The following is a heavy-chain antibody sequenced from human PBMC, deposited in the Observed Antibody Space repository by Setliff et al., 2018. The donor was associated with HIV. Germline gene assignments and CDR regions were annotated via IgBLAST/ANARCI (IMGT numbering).Heavy chain of an antibody. J-gene: IGHJ5*01. CDR2: VYASGET. CDR1: GDSISSYF. D-gene: IGHD2-2*01. V-gene: IGHV4-4*09. CDR3: ARRVLQDSTITSSNWFDS. Sequence: SETLSLTCTVSGDSISSYFWNWIRQPPGRGLEWIGYVYASGETNYNPSLKSRVTMSTDTSRNQFFLNLNYATAADTAVYFCARRVLQDSTITSSNWFDSWGQGTLVTVSS.